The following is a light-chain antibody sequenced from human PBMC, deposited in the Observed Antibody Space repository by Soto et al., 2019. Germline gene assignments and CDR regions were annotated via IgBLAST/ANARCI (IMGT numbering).Light chain of an antibody. CDR1: SSDVGGYDY. CDR3: SSYSISIAYL. Sequence: QSVLTQPASVSGSPGQSITISCTGTSSDVGGYDYVSWYPLHPGKAPKLIVFEVSNRPSGVSYRFSGSKSGNTASLTISGLLAEDEADYFCSSYSISIAYLFGTGTKVTAL. CDR2: EVS. J-gene: IGLJ1*01. V-gene: IGLV2-14*01.